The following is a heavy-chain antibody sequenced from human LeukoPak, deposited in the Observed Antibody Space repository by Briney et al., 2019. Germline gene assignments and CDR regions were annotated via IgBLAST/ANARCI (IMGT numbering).Heavy chain of an antibody. CDR1: GYSFTSYW. J-gene: IGHJ4*02. CDR2: IDPSESYT. CDR3: AGGILTGNFDY. D-gene: IGHD3-9*01. V-gene: IGHV5-10-1*01. Sequence: GESLKISFKGSGYSFTSYWIRWGRPMPGKGLGWRGRIDPSESYTNYSPSFQGHVTISAHKSISTAYLQWSSLKASDTAIYYCAGGILTGNFDYWGQGTLVTVSS.